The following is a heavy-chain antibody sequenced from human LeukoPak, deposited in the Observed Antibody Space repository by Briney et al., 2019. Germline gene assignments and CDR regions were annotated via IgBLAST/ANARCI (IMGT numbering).Heavy chain of an antibody. CDR1: GYTFTGYY. V-gene: IGHV1-2*02. D-gene: IGHD3-10*01. CDR2: INPKSGGT. CDR3: ARGSSGSGSYYIGFYYYYYGMDV. Sequence: ASVKVSCKASGYTFTGYYMHWVRQAPGQGLEWMGWINPKSGGTNYAQKFQGRVTMTRDTSISTAYMELSRLRSDDTAVYYCARGSSGSGSYYIGFYYYYYGMDVWGQGTTVTVSS. J-gene: IGHJ6*02.